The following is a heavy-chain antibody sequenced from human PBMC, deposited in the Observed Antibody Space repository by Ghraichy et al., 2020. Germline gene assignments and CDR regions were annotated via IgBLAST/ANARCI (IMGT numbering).Heavy chain of an antibody. V-gene: IGHV3-48*01. CDR2: ISATGSTT. D-gene: IGHD2-15*01. CDR3: AREWGGIVVVVAAAAFDT. CDR1: GFNFRSYS. J-gene: IGHJ4*02. Sequence: GGLRLSCAASGFNFRSYSMNWVRQAPGKGLEWVSYISATGSTTYYAESLRGRFTISRDNARNSLYLQMNSLSGDDTALYYCAREWGGIVVVVAAAAFDTWGQGTLVSVSS.